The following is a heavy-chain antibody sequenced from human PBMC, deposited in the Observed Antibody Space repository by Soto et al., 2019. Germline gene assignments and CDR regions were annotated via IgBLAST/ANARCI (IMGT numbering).Heavy chain of an antibody. D-gene: IGHD1-26*01. J-gene: IGHJ3*02. CDR1: GFTFSSYA. Sequence: QVQLVESGGGVVQPGRSLRLSCAASGFTFSSYAMHWVRQAPGKGLEWVAVISYDGSNKYYADSVKGRFTISRDNSKNTLYLQMNSLRAEDTAVYYCAREAQGSGSYSGHAFDIWGQGTMVTVSS. V-gene: IGHV3-30-3*01. CDR2: ISYDGSNK. CDR3: AREAQGSGSYSGHAFDI.